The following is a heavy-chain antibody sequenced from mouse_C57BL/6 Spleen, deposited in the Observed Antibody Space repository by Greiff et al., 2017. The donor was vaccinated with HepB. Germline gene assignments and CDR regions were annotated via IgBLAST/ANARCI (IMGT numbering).Heavy chain of an antibody. CDR3: ARNTLYSNYLYYFDY. J-gene: IGHJ2*01. CDR2: IYPRSGNT. D-gene: IGHD2-5*01. Sequence: VQLQQSGAELARPGASVKLSCKASGYTFTSYGISWVKQRTGQGLEWIGEIYPRSGNTYYNEKFKGKATLTADKSSSTAYMELRSLTSEDSAVYFCARNTLYSNYLYYFDYWGQGTTLTVSS. CDR1: GYTFTSYG. V-gene: IGHV1-81*01.